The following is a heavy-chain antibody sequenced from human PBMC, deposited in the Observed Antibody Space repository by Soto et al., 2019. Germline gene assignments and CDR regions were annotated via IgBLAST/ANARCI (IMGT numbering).Heavy chain of an antibody. CDR2: ISGSGGNT. V-gene: IGHV3-23*01. Sequence: PGGSLRLSCVTSGFTFSSYALSWVRQAPGKGLEWVSTISGSGGNTYYADSVKGRFTISRDNSKNTLYLQLNSLRAEDTAVYYCAKSYTVTTQVPFDYWGQGTLVTVSS. CDR3: AKSYTVTTQVPFDY. CDR1: GFTFSSYA. D-gene: IGHD4-17*01. J-gene: IGHJ4*02.